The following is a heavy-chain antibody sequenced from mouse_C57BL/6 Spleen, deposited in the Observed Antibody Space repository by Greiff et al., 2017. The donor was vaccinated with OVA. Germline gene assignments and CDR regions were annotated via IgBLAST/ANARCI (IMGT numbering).Heavy chain of an antibody. CDR1: GYTFTDYE. CDR2: IDPETGGN. CDR3: TRSSYGNRYYFDY. D-gene: IGHD2-1*01. J-gene: IGHJ2*01. V-gene: IGHV1-15*01. Sequence: VQLQQSGAELVRPGASVTLSCKASGYTFTDYEMHWVKQPPVHGLEWIGAIDPETGGNAYNQKFKGKAILTADKSSSTAYMELRSLTSEDSAFYYCTRSSYGNRYYFDYWGQGTTLTVSS.